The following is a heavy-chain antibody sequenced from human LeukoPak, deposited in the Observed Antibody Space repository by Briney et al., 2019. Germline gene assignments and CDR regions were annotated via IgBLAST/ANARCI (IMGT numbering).Heavy chain of an antibody. CDR1: GFTFSSFS. V-gene: IGHV3-21*01. J-gene: IGHJ4*02. CDR2: ISSSSSYI. D-gene: IGHD4/OR15-4a*01. Sequence: PGESLRLPCAASGFTFSSFSMTWVRQVPGKGLEWVSSISSSSSYIYYADSVKGRFTISRDNAKTSLYLQMNGLRAEDTAVYYCARDVTMVSFDYWGQGTLVTVSS. CDR3: ARDVTMVSFDY.